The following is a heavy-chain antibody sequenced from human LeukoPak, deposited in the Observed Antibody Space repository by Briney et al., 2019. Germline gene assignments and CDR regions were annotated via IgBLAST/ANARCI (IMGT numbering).Heavy chain of an antibody. V-gene: IGHV1-69*13. D-gene: IGHD6-6*01. J-gene: IGHJ6*02. CDR3: ARDRRGSSALYYYYYGMDV. Sequence: SVKVSCKASGGTFSSYAISWVRQAPGQGLEWMGGIIPIFGTANYAQRFQGRVTITADESTSTAYMELSSLRSEDTAVYYCARDRRGSSALYYYYYGMDVWGQGTTVTVSS. CDR2: IIPIFGTA. CDR1: GGTFSSYA.